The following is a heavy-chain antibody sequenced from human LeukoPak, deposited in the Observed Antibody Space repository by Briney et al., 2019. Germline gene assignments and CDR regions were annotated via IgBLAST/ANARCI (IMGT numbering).Heavy chain of an antibody. CDR2: ISWNSGSI. CDR3: AKDDSAEMATISGWFDP. D-gene: IGHD5-24*01. Sequence: GGSLRLSCAASGFTFDDYAMHWVRQAPGKGLEWVSGISWNSGSIGHADSVKGRFTISRDNAKNSLYLQMNSLRAEDTALYYCAKDDSAEMATISGWFDPWGQGTLVTVSS. CDR1: GFTFDDYA. V-gene: IGHV3-9*01. J-gene: IGHJ5*02.